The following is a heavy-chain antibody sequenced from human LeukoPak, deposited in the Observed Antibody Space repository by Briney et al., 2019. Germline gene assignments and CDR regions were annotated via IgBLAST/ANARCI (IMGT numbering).Heavy chain of an antibody. D-gene: IGHD3-9*01. CDR1: GFTFSNYV. Sequence: GSLRLSCAASGFTFSNYVMSWVRQAPGKGLEWVAVIYSGGSAHHAAPVRGRFTISRDKSENTVYLQMNNLRVEDTAVYYCAKDRDTGFYVKGSFEIWGQGTTVTVSS. V-gene: IGHV3-66*01. CDR3: AKDRDTGFYVKGSFEI. CDR2: IYSGGSA. J-gene: IGHJ3*02.